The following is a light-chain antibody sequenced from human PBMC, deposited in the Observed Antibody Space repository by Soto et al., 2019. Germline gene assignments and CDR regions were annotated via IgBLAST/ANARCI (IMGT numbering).Light chain of an antibody. CDR2: TAS. Sequence: IQRPQSPATLSASVGDTVTITCRASQGINSYLAWYQQKPGKPPVLLIYTASTLKPGVPSRFSGSGAGTEFTLTISSLQPEDFATYYCQKYDSAPRTFGQGTKVDIK. J-gene: IGKJ1*01. CDR3: QKYDSAPRT. V-gene: IGKV1-27*01. CDR1: QGINSY.